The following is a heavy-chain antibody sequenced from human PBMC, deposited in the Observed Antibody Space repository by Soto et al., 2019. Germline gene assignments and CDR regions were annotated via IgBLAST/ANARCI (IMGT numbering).Heavy chain of an antibody. V-gene: IGHV4-59*08. CDR2: IYHSGST. J-gene: IGHJ4*01. D-gene: IGHD3-9*01. CDR1: GGSLSSYY. Sequence: PSETLSLTCTVSGGSLSSYYWSWIRQPPGKGLEWIGYIYHSGSTNYNPSLNSRVSISVDTSENQFSLKLSSVTAADTAVYYCARHAPARGYFQYWGHGTLVTVSS. CDR3: ARHAPARGYFQY.